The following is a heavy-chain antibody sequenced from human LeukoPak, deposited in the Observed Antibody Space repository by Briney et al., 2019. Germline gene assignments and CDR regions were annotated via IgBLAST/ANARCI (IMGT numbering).Heavy chain of an antibody. CDR3: ARVVMVRGIITFGGVDY. CDR2: ISAYNGNT. CDR1: GYTFTSYG. J-gene: IGHJ4*02. V-gene: IGHV1-18*01. Sequence: ASVKVSCKASGYTFTSYGISWVRQAPGQGLEWMGWISAYNGNTNYAQKLQGRVTMTTDTSTSTAYMELRSLRSDDTAVYYCARVVMVRGIITFGGVDYWGQGTLVTVSS. D-gene: IGHD3-10*01.